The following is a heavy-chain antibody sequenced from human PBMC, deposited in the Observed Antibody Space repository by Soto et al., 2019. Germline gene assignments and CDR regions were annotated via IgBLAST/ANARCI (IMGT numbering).Heavy chain of an antibody. CDR1: GGTFGSYA. CDR3: ATALGCRSTSCTLDY. Sequence: QVPLVQSGAEVKKPGSPVKVSCKASGGTFGSYAFSWVRQAPGQGLEWMGGIIPVSGAAHYAQKFQGRVTITADESTSTAYMELSSLSSQDTAVYYCATALGCRSTSCTLDYWGQGTRVIVSS. CDR2: IIPVSGAA. J-gene: IGHJ4*02. V-gene: IGHV1-69*01. D-gene: IGHD2-2*01.